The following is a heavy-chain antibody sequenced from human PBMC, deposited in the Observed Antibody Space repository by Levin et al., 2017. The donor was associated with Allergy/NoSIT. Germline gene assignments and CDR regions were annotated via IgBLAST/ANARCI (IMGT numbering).Heavy chain of an antibody. D-gene: IGHD2/OR15-2a*01. V-gene: IGHV3-72*01. Sequence: GGSLRLLCEASGFASSDYHMDWVRQAPGKGLEWVGRSRNKGNRYMTEFAASLKGRFSMLRDESKNSLFLQMNSLKSEDTAVYYCTRVPGTTRVDVWGKGTTVTVSS. CDR2: SRNKGNRYMT. J-gene: IGHJ6*04. CDR3: TRVPGTTRVDV. CDR1: GFASSDYH.